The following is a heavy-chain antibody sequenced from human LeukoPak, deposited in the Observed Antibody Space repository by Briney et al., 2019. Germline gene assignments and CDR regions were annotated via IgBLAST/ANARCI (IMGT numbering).Heavy chain of an antibody. D-gene: IGHD2-21*01. Sequence: SETLSLTCTVSGGSISSYYWSWIRQPPGKGLEWIGYIYYSGSTNHNPSLKSRVTISVDTSKNQFSLKLSSVTAADTAVYYCARLVHIWGQGTLVTVSS. J-gene: IGHJ4*02. CDR1: GGSISSYY. V-gene: IGHV4-59*08. CDR2: IYYSGST. CDR3: ARLVHI.